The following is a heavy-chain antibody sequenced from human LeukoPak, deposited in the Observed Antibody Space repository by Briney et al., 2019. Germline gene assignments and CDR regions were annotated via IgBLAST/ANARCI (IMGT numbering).Heavy chain of an antibody. Sequence: GGSLRLSCVASGFPFSSYWMTWVRQAPGKGLEGVANIKQDGSKKSYVDSVKGRFTISRDNAKNSLYLQMNSLRAEDTAIYYCTRVGYIDEGIDYWGQGTLVTVSS. D-gene: IGHD5-24*01. CDR3: TRVGYIDEGIDY. CDR2: IKQDGSKK. V-gene: IGHV3-7*04. J-gene: IGHJ4*02. CDR1: GFPFSSYW.